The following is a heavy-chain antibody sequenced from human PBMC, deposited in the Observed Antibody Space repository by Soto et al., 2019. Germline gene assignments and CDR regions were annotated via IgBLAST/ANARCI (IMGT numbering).Heavy chain of an antibody. V-gene: IGHV3-15*01. CDR3: TTALGKGAAAGTEFFDY. Sequence: GGSLRLSCAASGFTFSNAWMSWVRQAPGKGLEWVGRIKSKTDGGTTDYAAPVKGRFTISRDDSKNTLYLQMNSLKTEDTALYYCTTALGKGAAAGTEFFDYWGQGTLVTVSS. CDR1: GFTFSNAW. J-gene: IGHJ4*02. CDR2: IKSKTDGGTT. D-gene: IGHD6-13*01.